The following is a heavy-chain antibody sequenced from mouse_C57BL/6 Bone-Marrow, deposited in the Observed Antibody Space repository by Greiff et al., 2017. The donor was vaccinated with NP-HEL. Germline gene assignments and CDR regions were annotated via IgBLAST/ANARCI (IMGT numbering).Heavy chain of an antibody. J-gene: IGHJ4*01. V-gene: IGHV1-69*01. CDR1: GYTFTSYW. CDR3: ARRRVYDGYYSYAMDY. D-gene: IGHD2-3*01. CDR2: IDPSDSYT. Sequence: QVQLQQPGAELVMPGASVKLSCKASGYTFTSYWMHWEKQRPGQGLEWIGEIDPSDSYTNYNQKFKGKSTLTVDKSSSTAYMQLSSLTSEDSAVYYCARRRVYDGYYSYAMDYWGQGTSVTVSS.